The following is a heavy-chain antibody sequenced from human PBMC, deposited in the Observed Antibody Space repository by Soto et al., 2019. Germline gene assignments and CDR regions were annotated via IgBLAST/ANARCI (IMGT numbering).Heavy chain of an antibody. J-gene: IGHJ4*02. Sequence: EVQLLESGGGLVHPGGSLRLSCVASGFRFSSYAMRWVRQAPGEGLEWVSVISGRDGSTYYADFVKGRFTISRDDSRNTLYLQMHSLRAEDTAVYYCARDRERDAWYEDYWGQGTLVTVSS. CDR2: ISGRDGST. D-gene: IGHD6-13*01. CDR1: GFRFSSYA. CDR3: ARDRERDAWYEDY. V-gene: IGHV3-23*01.